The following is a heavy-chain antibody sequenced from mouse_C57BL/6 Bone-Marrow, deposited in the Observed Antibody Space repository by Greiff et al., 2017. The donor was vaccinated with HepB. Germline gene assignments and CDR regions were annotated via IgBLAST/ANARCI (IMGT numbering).Heavy chain of an antibody. V-gene: IGHV1-82*01. J-gene: IGHJ2*01. CDR3: ARMDGSLDY. CDR1: GYAFSSSW. CDR2: IYPGDGDT. D-gene: IGHD1-1*01. Sequence: VQLQQSGPELVKPGASVKISCKASGYAFSSSWMNWVKQRPGKGLEWIGRIYPGDGDTNYNGKFKGKATLTADKSSSTAYMQLSSLTSEDSAVYFCARMDGSLDYWGQGTTLTVSS.